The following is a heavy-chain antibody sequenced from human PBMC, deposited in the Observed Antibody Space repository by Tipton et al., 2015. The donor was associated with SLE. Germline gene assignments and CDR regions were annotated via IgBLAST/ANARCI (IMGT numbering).Heavy chain of an antibody. J-gene: IGHJ4*02. CDR2: INHSVSA. V-gene: IGHV4-34*01. CDR1: GGSLSGYY. D-gene: IGHD3-22*01. CDR3: ARAGDSSGYYYAY. Sequence: TLSLTCAVFGGSLSGYYWSWMRQLPGKGLEWIGEINHSVSANYNPSLKSRVTISVDTSKSQFSLKLTSVTAADTAMYYCARAGDSSGYYYAYWGQGTLVTVSS.